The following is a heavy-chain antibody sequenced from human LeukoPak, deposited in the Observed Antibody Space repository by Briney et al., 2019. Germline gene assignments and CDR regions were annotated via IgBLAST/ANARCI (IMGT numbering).Heavy chain of an antibody. D-gene: IGHD1-26*01. Sequence: ASVKVYCKASGYRFSSSYMHWVRQAPGQGLEWMGIIDPSGGTTTYAQKLQGRVTMTWDMSTATAYMDLSSLTSEDTAIYYCAREEGLSGTYYDAFDIWGQGTMVTVSS. CDR1: GYRFSSSY. J-gene: IGHJ3*02. CDR2: IDPSGGTT. V-gene: IGHV1-46*04. CDR3: AREEGLSGTYYDAFDI.